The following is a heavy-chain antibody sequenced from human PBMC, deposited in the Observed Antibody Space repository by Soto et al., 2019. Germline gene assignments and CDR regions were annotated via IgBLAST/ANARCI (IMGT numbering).Heavy chain of an antibody. Sequence: ASVKVSCKASGYTFTSYDINWVRQATGQGLEWMGWMNPNSGNTGYAQKFQGRVTMTRNTSISTAYMELSSLGSEDTAVYYCASYYCSSTSCYARGAFDIWGQGTMVTVSS. J-gene: IGHJ3*02. V-gene: IGHV1-8*01. CDR2: MNPNSGNT. D-gene: IGHD2-2*01. CDR1: GYTFTSYD. CDR3: ASYYCSSTSCYARGAFDI.